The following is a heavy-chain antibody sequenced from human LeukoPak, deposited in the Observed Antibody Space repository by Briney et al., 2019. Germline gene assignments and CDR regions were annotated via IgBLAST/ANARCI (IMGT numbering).Heavy chain of an antibody. CDR2: INHNGSVN. D-gene: IGHD3-16*01. CDR3: ARGGGLDV. V-gene: IGHV3-7*03. J-gene: IGHJ6*02. CDR1: GFTFSSYW. Sequence: GGSLRLSCAASGFTFSSYWMNWARQAPGKGLEWVASINHNGSVNYYVDSVKGRFTISRDNAKDSLYLQMSNLRAEDTAVYFCARGGGLDVWGQGATVTVSS.